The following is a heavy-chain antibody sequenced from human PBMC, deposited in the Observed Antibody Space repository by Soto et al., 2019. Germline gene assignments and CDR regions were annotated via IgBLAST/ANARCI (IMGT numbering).Heavy chain of an antibody. V-gene: IGHV3-33*01. D-gene: IGHD4-17*01. CDR3: ARARDYGANSYDY. CDR2: IWYDGSNK. Sequence: QVQLVESGGGVVRPGRSLRLSCEASGFTFSLYGMHWVRQAPGKGPEWVAIIWYDGSNKYYADSVKGRFTISRDNSKNTLYLQMNSLRAEDTAVYYCARARDYGANSYDYWGQGTLVTVSS. J-gene: IGHJ4*02. CDR1: GFTFSLYG.